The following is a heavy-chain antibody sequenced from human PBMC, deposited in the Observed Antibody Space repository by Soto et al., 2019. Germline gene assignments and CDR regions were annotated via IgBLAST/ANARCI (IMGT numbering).Heavy chain of an antibody. J-gene: IGHJ4*02. D-gene: IGHD6-19*01. CDR1: GYAFTGYY. Sequence: ASVKVSCKASGYAFTGYYMHWVRQAPGQGLEWMGWINPNSGGTNYAQKFQGRVTMTRDTSISTAYMELSRLRSDDTAVYYCASPRVAWLVSFDYWGQGTLVTVSS. CDR3: ASPRVAWLVSFDY. CDR2: INPNSGGT. V-gene: IGHV1-2*02.